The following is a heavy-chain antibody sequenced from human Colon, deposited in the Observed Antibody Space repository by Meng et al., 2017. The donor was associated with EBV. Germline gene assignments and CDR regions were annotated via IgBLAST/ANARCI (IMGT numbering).Heavy chain of an antibody. V-gene: IGHV6-1*01. Sequence: VQCRESGPGLVKPSQTPSLTLAISGNSGSNIGDAWNWLRQSPSRGLEWLGRTFYRSKWNYDYAPSLKGRITINSDTSKNLFSLDLDSVTPEDTAVYYCARDGPQSLSSFDYWGQGILVTVSS. CDR1: GNSGSNIGDA. CDR2: TFYRSKWNY. CDR3: ARDGPQSLSSFDY. J-gene: IGHJ4*02. D-gene: IGHD6-6*01.